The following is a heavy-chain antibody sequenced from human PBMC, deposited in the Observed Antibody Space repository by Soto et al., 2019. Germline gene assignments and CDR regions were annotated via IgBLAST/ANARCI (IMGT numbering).Heavy chain of an antibody. CDR2: ISYDGSNK. J-gene: IGHJ3*02. CDR3: AREGGYDSSGYQAHAFDI. D-gene: IGHD3-22*01. V-gene: IGHV3-30-3*01. Sequence: ESGGGVVQPGRSLRLSCAASGFTFSSYAMHWVRQAPGKGLEWVAVISYDGSNKYYADSVKGRFTISRDNSKNTLYLQMNSLRAEDTAVYYCAREGGYDSSGYQAHAFDIWGQGTMVTVSS. CDR1: GFTFSSYA.